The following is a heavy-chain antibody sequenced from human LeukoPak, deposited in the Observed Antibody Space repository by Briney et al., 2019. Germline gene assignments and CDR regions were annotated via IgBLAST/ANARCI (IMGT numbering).Heavy chain of an antibody. CDR2: NYSGGST. Sequence: GGSLRLSCAASGFTVSSNYMSWVRQAPGKGLEWVSVNYSGGSTYYADSVKGRFTISRHNSKNTLYLQMNSLRAEDTAVYYCARAGRENYDSSGYPPNYYYYGMDVWGQGTTVTVSS. CDR1: GFTVSSNY. D-gene: IGHD3-22*01. V-gene: IGHV3-53*04. CDR3: ARAGRENYDSSGYPPNYYYYGMDV. J-gene: IGHJ6*02.